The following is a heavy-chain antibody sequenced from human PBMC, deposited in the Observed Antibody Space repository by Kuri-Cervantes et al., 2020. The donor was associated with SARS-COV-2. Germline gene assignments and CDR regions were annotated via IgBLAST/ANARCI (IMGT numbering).Heavy chain of an antibody. V-gene: IGHV3-23*01. CDR1: GFTFNSYA. J-gene: IGHJ4*02. CDR3: AKDPRSSGWYDY. Sequence: GGSLRLSCAASGFTFNSYAMSWVRQAPGKGLEWVSGISGRGGSTYYADSEKGRFTISRDNSKNTLFLQMSSLRAEDTAVYYCAKDPRSSGWYDYWGQGTLVTVSS. D-gene: IGHD6-19*01. CDR2: ISGRGGST.